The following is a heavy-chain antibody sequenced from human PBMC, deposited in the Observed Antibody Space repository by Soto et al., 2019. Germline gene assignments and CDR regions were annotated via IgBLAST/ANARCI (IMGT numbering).Heavy chain of an antibody. D-gene: IGHD3-3*01. Sequence: SETLSLTCTVSGGSISSYYWSWIRQPPGKGLEWIGYIYYSGSTNYNPSLKSRVTISVDTSKNQFSLKLSSVTAADTAVYYCAREYLEWLTYAFDIWGQGTMVTV. CDR1: GGSISSYY. J-gene: IGHJ3*02. CDR2: IYYSGST. CDR3: AREYLEWLTYAFDI. V-gene: IGHV4-59*01.